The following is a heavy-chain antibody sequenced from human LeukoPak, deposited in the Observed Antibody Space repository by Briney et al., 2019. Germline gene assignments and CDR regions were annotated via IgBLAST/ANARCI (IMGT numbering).Heavy chain of an antibody. CDR3: ARDVEVGIAAAGTIVDNYYYYYGMDV. V-gene: IGHV1-18*01. CDR2: ISAYNGNT. J-gene: IGHJ6*02. Sequence: ASVKVSCKASGYTFTSYGISWVRQAPGQGLEWMGWISAYNGNTNYAQKLQGGVTMTTDTSTSTAYMELRSLRSDDTAVYYCARDVEVGIAAAGTIVDNYYYYYGMDVWGQGTTVTVSS. CDR1: GYTFTSYG. D-gene: IGHD6-13*01.